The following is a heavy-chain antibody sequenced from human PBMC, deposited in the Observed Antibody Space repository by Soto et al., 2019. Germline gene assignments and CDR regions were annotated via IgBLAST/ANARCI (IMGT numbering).Heavy chain of an antibody. D-gene: IGHD2-2*01. CDR3: AKGPGSYCSSTSCFNWFDP. CDR1: GFTFSSDA. CDR2: ISGSGGST. J-gene: IGHJ5*02. V-gene: IGHV3-23*01. Sequence: GGSLRPSCAASGFTFSSDAMSWVRHAPGKGLEWVSTISGSGGSTYYADSVKGRFTISRDNSKNTLYLQMNRLRAEDKAVYYRAKGPGSYCSSTSCFNWFDPWGQGTLVTVSS.